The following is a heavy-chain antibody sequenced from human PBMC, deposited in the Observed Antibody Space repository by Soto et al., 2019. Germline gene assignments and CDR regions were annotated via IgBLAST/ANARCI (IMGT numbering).Heavy chain of an antibody. Sequence: SETLSLTCAVYGGSFSGYYWTWIRQPPGTGLEWIGEINHSGSTNYNPSLKSRVTISVDTSKNQFSLKLDSVTAADTAVYYCARVRIPYYYDSSGYYYIPPHWFDPCGQGTLVPVSS. CDR1: GGSFSGYY. J-gene: IGHJ5*02. CDR2: INHSGST. CDR3: ARVRIPYYYDSSGYYYIPPHWFDP. V-gene: IGHV4-34*01. D-gene: IGHD3-22*01.